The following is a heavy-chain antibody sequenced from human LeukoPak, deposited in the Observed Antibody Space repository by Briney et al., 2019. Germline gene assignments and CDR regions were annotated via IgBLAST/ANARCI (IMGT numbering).Heavy chain of an antibody. J-gene: IGHJ3*02. CDR2: ISWNSGNI. D-gene: IGHD7-27*01. CDR3: AKTLGSITYDAYDI. V-gene: IGHV3-9*01. CDR1: GFTFDDYA. Sequence: GGSLRLSCAASGFTFDDYAMHWVRQVPGMGPEWVSGISWNSGNIGYADSVKGRFTISRDSAKNCLYLQMNNLRAEDTALYYCAKTLGSITYDAYDIWGQGTMVTVSS.